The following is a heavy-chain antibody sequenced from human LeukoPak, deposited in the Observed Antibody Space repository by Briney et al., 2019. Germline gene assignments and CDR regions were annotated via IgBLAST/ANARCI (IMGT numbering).Heavy chain of an antibody. Sequence: NASETLSLTCTVSGGSISSSSYYWGWIRQPPGKGLEWIGSIYYSGSTYYNPSLKSRVTISVDTSKNQFSLKLSSVTAADTAVYYCARLRWLDYYFDYWGRGTLVTVSS. CDR3: ARLRWLDYYFDY. J-gene: IGHJ4*02. V-gene: IGHV4-39*01. D-gene: IGHD6-19*01. CDR2: IYYSGST. CDR1: GGSISSSSYY.